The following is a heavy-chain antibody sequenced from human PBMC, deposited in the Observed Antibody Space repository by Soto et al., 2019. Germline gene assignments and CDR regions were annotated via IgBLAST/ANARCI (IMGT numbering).Heavy chain of an antibody. Sequence: ASVKVSCKASGYTFTSYYMHWVRQAPGQGLEWMGIINPSGDSTTYAQKFQGRVTMTRDTSTSTVYMELSSLKSEDTAVYYCVRDLGGSDSNWGQGTLVTVSS. D-gene: IGHD2-21*01. CDR3: VRDLGGSDSN. CDR2: INPSGDST. V-gene: IGHV1-46*01. CDR1: GYTFTSYY. J-gene: IGHJ4*02.